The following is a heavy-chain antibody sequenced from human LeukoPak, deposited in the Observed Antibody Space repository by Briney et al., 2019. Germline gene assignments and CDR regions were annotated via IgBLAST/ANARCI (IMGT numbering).Heavy chain of an antibody. CDR3: ARDRSEGHDSSGPLDAFDV. CDR1: GFTFSEYT. D-gene: IGHD3-22*01. Sequence: KAGGSLRLSCAASGFTFSEYTINWVRQAPEKGLEWVSAIYPNGNTFYADSVRGRFTISRDNARNSLYLQMNSLRADDTAVYYCARDRSEGHDSSGPLDAFDVWGQGTLVTVSS. CDR2: IYPNGNT. V-gene: IGHV3-69-1*01. J-gene: IGHJ3*01.